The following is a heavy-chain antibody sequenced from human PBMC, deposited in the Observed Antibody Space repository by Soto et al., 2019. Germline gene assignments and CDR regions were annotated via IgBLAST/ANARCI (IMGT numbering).Heavy chain of an antibody. CDR2: ISSSSYI. J-gene: IGHJ5*02. V-gene: IGHV3-21*01. CDR3: ARDSSTAMAYNWFDP. D-gene: IGHD5-18*01. Sequence: PGGSLRLSCAASGFTFSSYSMNWVRQAPGKGLEWVSSISSSSYIYYADSVKGRFTISRDNAKNSLYLQMNSLRAEDTAVYYCARDSSTAMAYNWFDPWGQGTLVTVSS. CDR1: GFTFSSYS.